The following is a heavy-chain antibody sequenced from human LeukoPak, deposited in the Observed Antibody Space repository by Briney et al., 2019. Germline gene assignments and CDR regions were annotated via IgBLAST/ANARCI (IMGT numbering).Heavy chain of an antibody. CDR3: ARERSYYYDSSGYYDWFDP. CDR1: GGTFSSYA. V-gene: IGHV1-69*13. J-gene: IGHJ5*02. CDR2: IIPIFGTA. D-gene: IGHD3-22*01. Sequence: SVRVSCKASGGTFSSYAISWVRQAPGQGLEWMGGIIPIFGTANYAQKFQGRVTITADESTSTAYMELSSLRSEDTAVYYCARERSYYYDSSGYYDWFDPWGQGTLVTVSS.